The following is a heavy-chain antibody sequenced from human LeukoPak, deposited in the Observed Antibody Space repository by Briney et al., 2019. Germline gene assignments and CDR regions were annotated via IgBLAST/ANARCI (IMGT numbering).Heavy chain of an antibody. J-gene: IGHJ4*02. Sequence: SETLSLTCTVSGGSISSDDYYWSWIRQPPGKGLEWIGYIYYSGSTYYNPSLKSRVTISVDTSKNQFSLKLSSVTAADTAVYYCARTVDTAMVSDYWGQGTLVTVSS. CDR2: IYYSGST. V-gene: IGHV4-30-4*01. D-gene: IGHD5-18*01. CDR3: ARTVDTAMVSDY. CDR1: GGSISSDDYY.